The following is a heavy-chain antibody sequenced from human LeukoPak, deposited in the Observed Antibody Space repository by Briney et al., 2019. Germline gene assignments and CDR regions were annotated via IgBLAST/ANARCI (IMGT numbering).Heavy chain of an antibody. CDR1: GGTFSSYA. CDR2: IIPIFGTA. D-gene: IGHD1-26*01. Sequence: SVKVSCKASGGTFSSYAISWVRQAPGQGLEWMGGIIPIFGTANYAQKFQGRVTITADESTSTAYMELSSLRSEDTAVYYCASKSGSYAPDTFDIWGQGTMVTVSS. V-gene: IGHV1-69*13. CDR3: ASKSGSYAPDTFDI. J-gene: IGHJ3*02.